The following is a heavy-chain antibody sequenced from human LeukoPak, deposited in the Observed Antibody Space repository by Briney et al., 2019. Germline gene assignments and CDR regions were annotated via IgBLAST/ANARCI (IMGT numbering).Heavy chain of an antibody. D-gene: IGHD3-22*01. CDR2: ISGSGGST. Sequence: PGGSLRLSCAASGFTFSSYAMSWVRQAPGKGLEWVSAISGSGGSTYYADSVKGRFTISRDNSKNTLSLQMNSLRAEDTAVYYCAKPYDSSGYYYNYWGQGTLVTVSS. CDR3: AKPYDSSGYYYNY. CDR1: GFTFSSYA. V-gene: IGHV3-23*01. J-gene: IGHJ4*02.